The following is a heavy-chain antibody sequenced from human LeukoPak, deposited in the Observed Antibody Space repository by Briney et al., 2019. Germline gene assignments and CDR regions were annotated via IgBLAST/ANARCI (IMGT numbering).Heavy chain of an antibody. D-gene: IGHD1-26*01. Sequence: PGGSLRLSCAASGFTFSSYWMHWVRQAPGKGLVWVSRINSDGSSTNYADYVKGRFTVSRDNAKNTVYLQMNSLRAEDTAVYYCARAGVGPNWFDPWGQGTLVTVSS. CDR1: GFTFSSYW. V-gene: IGHV3-74*01. J-gene: IGHJ5*02. CDR3: ARAGVGPNWFDP. CDR2: INSDGSST.